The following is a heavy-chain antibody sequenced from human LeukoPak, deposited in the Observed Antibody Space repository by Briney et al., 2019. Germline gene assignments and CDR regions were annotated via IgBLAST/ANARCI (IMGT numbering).Heavy chain of an antibody. J-gene: IGHJ4*02. V-gene: IGHV3-21*01. CDR3: ARRSPNYYFDY. Sequence: GGSLRLSCAASGFTFSNYAMNWVRQAPGRGLEWVSSISSSNNYIYYADSVKGRFTISRDNAKNSLYLQMNSLRAEDTAVYYCARRSPNYYFDYWGQGTPVTVSS. CDR2: ISSSNNYI. CDR1: GFTFSNYA.